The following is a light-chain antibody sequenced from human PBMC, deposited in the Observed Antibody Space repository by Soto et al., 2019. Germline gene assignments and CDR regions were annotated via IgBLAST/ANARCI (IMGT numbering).Light chain of an antibody. CDR1: SDDVGGYDF. Sequence: QSVLTQPASVSGSPGQSIIISCTGTSDDVGGYDFVSWYQQRPGSVPQLIIYDVSYRPSGASPRFSGSKSGHTAYLTISGLQSDDEADYFCSSYTSTYSLVFGSGTQVTVL. J-gene: IGLJ1*01. V-gene: IGLV2-14*03. CDR3: SSYTSTYSLV. CDR2: DVS.